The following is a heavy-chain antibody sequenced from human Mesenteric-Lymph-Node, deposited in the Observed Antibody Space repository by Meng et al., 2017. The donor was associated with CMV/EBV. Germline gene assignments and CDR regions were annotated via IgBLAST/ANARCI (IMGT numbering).Heavy chain of an antibody. CDR2: INPSGGTT. CDR3: ARGLRFLEWLPEFGY. J-gene: IGHJ4*02. D-gene: IGHD3-3*01. CDR1: GGTFSSYA. V-gene: IGHV1-46*01. Sequence: ASVKVSCKASGGTFSSYAISWVRQAPGQGLEWMGIINPSGGTTTYAQKFQGRVTMTRDTSTSTVYMELSRLRSDDTAVYYCARGLRFLEWLPEFGYWGQGTLVTVSS.